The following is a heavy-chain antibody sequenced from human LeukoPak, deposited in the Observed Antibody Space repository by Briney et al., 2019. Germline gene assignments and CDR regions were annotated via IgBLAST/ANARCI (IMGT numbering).Heavy chain of an antibody. V-gene: IGHV4-34*01. D-gene: IGHD2-15*01. Sequence: SETLSLTCAVYGGSFSGYYWSWIRQPPGKGLEWIGEINHSGSTNYNPSLKSRVTISVDTSKNQFSLKLSSVTAADTAVYYCARPYCSAGNCYSNFDSWGQGTLVTVSS. CDR3: ARPYCSAGNCYSNFDS. CDR1: GGSFSGYY. J-gene: IGHJ4*02. CDR2: INHSGST.